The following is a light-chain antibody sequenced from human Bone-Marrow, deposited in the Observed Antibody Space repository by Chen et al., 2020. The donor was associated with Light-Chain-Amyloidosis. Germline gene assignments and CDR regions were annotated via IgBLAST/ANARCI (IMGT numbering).Light chain of an antibody. CDR1: DLPTKY. CDR2: RDT. Sequence: SYDLTQPPSVSVSPAQTARRTCSGDDLPTKYAYWYQQKPGQAPVLVIHRDTERPSGISERFSCSSSGTTATLTISGVQAEDEADYHCQSADSSGTYEVIFGGGTKLTVL. V-gene: IGLV3-25*03. J-gene: IGLJ2*01. CDR3: QSADSSGTYEVI.